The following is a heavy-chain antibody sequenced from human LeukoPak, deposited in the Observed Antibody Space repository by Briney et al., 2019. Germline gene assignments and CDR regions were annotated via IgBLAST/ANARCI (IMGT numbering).Heavy chain of an antibody. CDR2: ISWNSGSL. J-gene: IGHJ4*02. D-gene: IGHD1-26*01. V-gene: IGHV3-9*03. CDR3: AKGQRPLYSGSYSGFDY. CDR1: GFTLDDYA. Sequence: GGSLRLSCAASGFTLDDYAMHWVRQAPGKGLEWVSGISWNSGSLGYADSVKGRFTISRDNAKNSLYLQMNSLRAEDMALYYCAKGQRPLYSGSYSGFDYWGQGTLVTVSS.